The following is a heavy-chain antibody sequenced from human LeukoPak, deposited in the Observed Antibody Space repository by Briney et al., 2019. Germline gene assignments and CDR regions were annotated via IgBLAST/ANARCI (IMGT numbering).Heavy chain of an antibody. D-gene: IGHD3-10*01. CDR3: ARGYPPASVRGPGWYYYYSMDV. Sequence: PSETLSLTCAVYGGSFSGYYWSWIRQPPGKGLEWIGEINHSGSTNYNPSLKSRVTISVDTSKNQFSLKLSSVTAADTAVYYCARGYPPASVRGPGWYYYYSMDVWGQGTTVTVSS. CDR1: GGSFSGYY. V-gene: IGHV4-34*01. J-gene: IGHJ6*02. CDR2: INHSGST.